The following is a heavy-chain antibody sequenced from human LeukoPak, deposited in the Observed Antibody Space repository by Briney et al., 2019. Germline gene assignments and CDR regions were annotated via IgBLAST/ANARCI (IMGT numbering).Heavy chain of an antibody. CDR3: AKDRSSGSCYALDY. V-gene: IGHV3-23*01. Sequence: GGSLRLSCAASGFTFSSYAMSWVRQAPGKGLEWVSAISGSGGSTYYADSVKGRFTISRDNSKNTLYLQMNSLRAEDMAVYYCAKDRSSGSCYALDYWGQGTLVTVSS. D-gene: IGHD2-15*01. CDR1: GFTFSSYA. J-gene: IGHJ4*02. CDR2: ISGSGGST.